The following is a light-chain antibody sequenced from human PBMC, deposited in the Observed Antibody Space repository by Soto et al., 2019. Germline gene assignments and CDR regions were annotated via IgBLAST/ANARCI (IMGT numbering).Light chain of an antibody. CDR2: DAS. V-gene: IGLV2-14*01. J-gene: IGLJ1*01. CDR1: SSDVGGYNY. Sequence: QSALAQPASVSGSPGQSITISFTGTSSDVGGYNYVSWYQQHPGKAPKVMIYDASNRPSGVSNRFSGSKSGNTASLTISGLQAEDEADYFCSSYTSSGTYVFGTGTTLTVL. CDR3: SSYTSSGTYV.